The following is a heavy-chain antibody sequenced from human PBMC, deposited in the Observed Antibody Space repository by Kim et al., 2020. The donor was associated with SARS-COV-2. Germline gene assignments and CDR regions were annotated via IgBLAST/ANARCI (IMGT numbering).Heavy chain of an antibody. CDR3: ARRGVGYYYYGMDV. J-gene: IGHJ6*02. Sequence: SPSFQGQVTISADKSISPAYLQWSSLKASDTAMYYCARRGVGYYYYGMDVWGQGTTVTVSS. V-gene: IGHV5-51*01. D-gene: IGHD3-10*01.